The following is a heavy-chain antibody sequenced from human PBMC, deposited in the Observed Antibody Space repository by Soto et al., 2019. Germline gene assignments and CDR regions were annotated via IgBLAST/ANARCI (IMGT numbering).Heavy chain of an antibody. Sequence: QVQLVESGGGVVQPGRSLRLSCAASGFPFSSYGMHWVRQAPGKGLEWVAHISYDGSNKHYTDSVKGRFTISRDNSKNMLYQQMSSLRAEDTAVYYCAGGQYYFDYCGQGTRVSVSS. V-gene: IGHV3-30*03. CDR1: GFPFSSYG. CDR3: AGGQYYFDY. J-gene: IGHJ4*02. CDR2: ISYDGSNK. D-gene: IGHD2-15*01.